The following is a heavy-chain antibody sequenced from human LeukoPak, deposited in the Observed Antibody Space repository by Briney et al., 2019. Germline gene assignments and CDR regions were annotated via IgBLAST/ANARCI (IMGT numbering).Heavy chain of an antibody. CDR1: GFTFSSYA. CDR2: ISGSGGST. V-gene: IGHV3-23*01. D-gene: IGHD2-21*01. J-gene: IGHJ4*02. Sequence: GGSLRLSCAASGFTFSSYAMSWVRQAPGKGLEWVSAISGSGGSTYYADSVKGRFTISRDNSKDTLYLQMNSLRAEDTAVYYCARTYCGGDCYPLPTNPFDYWGQGTLVTVSS. CDR3: ARTYCGGDCYPLPTNPFDY.